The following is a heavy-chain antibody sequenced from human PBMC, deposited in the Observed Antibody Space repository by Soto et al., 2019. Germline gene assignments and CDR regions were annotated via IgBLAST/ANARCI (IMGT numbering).Heavy chain of an antibody. J-gene: IGHJ4*02. CDR1: GLTFSNYA. CDR2: ISGGGDYT. CDR3: ARYRGSSYTYRPFEY. Sequence: EVQLLESGGDLVQPGGSLRLSCAASGLTFSNYAISWVRQVPGQGLEWVSAISGGGDYTYYADSEKGRFTSSRDNSRNTVYLQMNSLRAEDTSVYYVARYRGSSYTYRPFEYWGKGTLVTVSS. D-gene: IGHD3-16*02. V-gene: IGHV3-23*01.